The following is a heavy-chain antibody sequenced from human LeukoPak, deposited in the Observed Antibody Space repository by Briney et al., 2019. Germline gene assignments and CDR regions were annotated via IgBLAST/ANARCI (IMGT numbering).Heavy chain of an antibody. CDR2: ISSSSSYI. J-gene: IGHJ4*02. D-gene: IGHD5-24*01. CDR3: ARDMREMATIDVDY. V-gene: IGHV3-21*01. Sequence: GGSLRLSCAASGFTFSSYAMSWVRQAPGKGLEWVSSISSSSSYIYYADSVKGRFTISRDNAKNSLYLQMNSLRAEDTAVYYCARDMREMATIDVDYWGQGTLVTVSS. CDR1: GFTFSSYA.